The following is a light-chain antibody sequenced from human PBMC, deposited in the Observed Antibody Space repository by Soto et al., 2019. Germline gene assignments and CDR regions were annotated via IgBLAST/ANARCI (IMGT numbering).Light chain of an antibody. V-gene: IGKV2-28*01. J-gene: IGKJ3*01. CDR3: RQALQTV. CDR2: LGS. CDR1: QSLLHSNGYNY. Sequence: DIVMTQSPLSLPVTPGEPASISCRSSQSLLHSNGYNYLDWYLQKPGQSPQLLIYLGSNRASGVPDRFSGSGSGTDFTLKISRVEAEDVGVYYCRQALQTVFGPGTKVDIK.